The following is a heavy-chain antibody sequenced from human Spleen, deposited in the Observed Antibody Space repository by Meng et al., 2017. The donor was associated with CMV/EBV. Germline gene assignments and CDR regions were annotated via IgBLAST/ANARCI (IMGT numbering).Heavy chain of an antibody. V-gene: IGHV3-30*09. J-gene: IGHJ4*01. CDR1: EFTFSSYA. Sequence: GGSLRLSCIASEFTFSSYAMHWVRQAPGKGLEWVAVISYDGTKEYYADSVKGRFAISRDNSNNKLFLQMNSLRAEDTAVYYCTRVIAVAGPYYFDPWGQGTLVTVSS. D-gene: IGHD6-19*01. CDR3: TRVIAVAGPYYFDP. CDR2: ISYDGTKE.